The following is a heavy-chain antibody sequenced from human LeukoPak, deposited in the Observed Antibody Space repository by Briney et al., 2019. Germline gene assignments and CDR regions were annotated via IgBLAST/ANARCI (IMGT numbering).Heavy chain of an antibody. D-gene: IGHD2/OR15-2a*01. Sequence: SETLSPTCTVSGGSLSSYYWSWIRQPPGKGLEWMGYIYYSGSTNYNPSLTSRVTISVDTSKNQFSLKLSSVTAADTAVYYCARLVQPTSLGWYFDYWGQGTLVTVSS. J-gene: IGHJ4*02. CDR2: IYYSGST. CDR1: GGSLSSYY. V-gene: IGHV4-59*01. CDR3: ARLVQPTSLGWYFDY.